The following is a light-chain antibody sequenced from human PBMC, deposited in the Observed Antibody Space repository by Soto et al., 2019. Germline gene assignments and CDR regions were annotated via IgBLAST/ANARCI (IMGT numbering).Light chain of an antibody. J-gene: IGLJ1*01. Sequence: QSALTQPASVSGSPGQSITISCTGTSSDVGGYNYVSWYQQHPGKAPKLMIYEVSNRPSGGSNRFSGSKSGNTASLTISGLQAEDEAEYYCSSYTSSSTPYVFGTGTKLTVL. CDR3: SSYTSSSTPYV. V-gene: IGLV2-14*01. CDR2: EVS. CDR1: SSDVGGYNY.